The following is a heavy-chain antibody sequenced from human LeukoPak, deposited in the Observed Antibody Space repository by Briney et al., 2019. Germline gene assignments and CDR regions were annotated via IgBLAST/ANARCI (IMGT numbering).Heavy chain of an antibody. D-gene: IGHD3-10*01. J-gene: IGHJ4*02. CDR1: GYSFTSYW. CDR3: ARLLVVRGVITVLDY. CDR2: IYPGDSDT. V-gene: IGHV5-51*01. Sequence: GESLKISCKGSGYSFTSYWIGWVRQMPGKGLEWMGIIYPGDSDTRYSPSFQGQVTISADKSISTAYLQWSSLKASDTAMYYCARLLVVRGVITVLDYWGQGTLVTVSS.